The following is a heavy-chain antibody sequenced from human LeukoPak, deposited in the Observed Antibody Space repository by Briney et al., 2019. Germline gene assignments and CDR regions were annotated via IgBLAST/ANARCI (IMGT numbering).Heavy chain of an antibody. V-gene: IGHV1-46*01. CDR3: ARGPMVRGDNYYYYYMDV. J-gene: IGHJ6*03. Sequence: ASVKVSCKASGYTFTGYYMHWVRQAPGQGLEWMGIINPSGGSTSYAQKFQGRVTMTRDMSTSTVYMELSSLRSEDTAVYYCARGPMVRGDNYYYYYMDVWGKGTTVTVSS. D-gene: IGHD3-10*01. CDR1: GYTFTGYY. CDR2: INPSGGST.